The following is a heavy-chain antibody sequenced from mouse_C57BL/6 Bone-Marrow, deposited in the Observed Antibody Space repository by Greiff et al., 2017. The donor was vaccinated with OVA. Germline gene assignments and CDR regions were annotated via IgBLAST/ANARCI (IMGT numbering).Heavy chain of an antibody. CDR1: GFTFSSYG. CDR2: ISSGGSYT. CDR3: ARKGYPFYYYAMDY. Sequence: EVMLVESGGDLVKPGGSLKLSCAASGFTFSSYGMSWVRQTPDKRLEWVATISSGGSYTYYPDSVKGRFTISRDTAKNTLYLQMSSLKSEDTAMYYYARKGYPFYYYAMDYWGQGTSVTVSS. V-gene: IGHV5-6*02. D-gene: IGHD2-2*01. J-gene: IGHJ4*01.